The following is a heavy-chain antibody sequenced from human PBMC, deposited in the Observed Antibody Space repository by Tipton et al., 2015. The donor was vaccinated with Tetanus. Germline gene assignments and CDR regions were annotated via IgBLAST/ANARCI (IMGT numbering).Heavy chain of an antibody. CDR2: IIPIFGTI. D-gene: IGHD3-22*01. V-gene: IGHV1-69*06. CDR3: ARSRGGTRVYYAIAF. Sequence: QVQLVQSGAEVKKPGSSVKVSCKTSGGSFSTYITSWVRQAPGQGLEWMGGIIPIFGTITYAQKFQGRVTITADRSTNTAYMELNSLTSEDTAVYYCARSRGGTRVYYAIAFWGQGTLVTVSS. CDR1: GGSFSTYI. J-gene: IGHJ4*02.